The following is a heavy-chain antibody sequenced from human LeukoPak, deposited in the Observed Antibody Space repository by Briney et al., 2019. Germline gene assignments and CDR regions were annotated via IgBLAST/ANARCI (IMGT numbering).Heavy chain of an antibody. CDR1: GFPFSDAW. CDR3: TTPPGKYYAWAYFQH. CDR2: IKSKTDGETT. D-gene: IGHD2/OR15-2a*01. V-gene: IGHV3-15*01. J-gene: IGHJ1*01. Sequence: GASLKISCAASGFPFSDAWMTWVRQAPGKGLEWIGRIKSKTDGETTDYAAPVKGRFTISRDESSNTVYLQMNSLKTEDTAVYYCTTPPGKYYAWAYFQHWGQGTLVTVSS.